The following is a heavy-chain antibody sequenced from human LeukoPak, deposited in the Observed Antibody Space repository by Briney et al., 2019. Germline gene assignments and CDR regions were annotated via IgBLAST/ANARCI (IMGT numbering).Heavy chain of an antibody. CDR2: ISYDGNDK. J-gene: IGHJ6*02. V-gene: IGHV3-30*18. CDR1: GFAPNHYG. D-gene: IGHD3-10*01. CDR3: AKTRRLSYHNGLDV. Sequence: GGSLRLSCTVSGFAPNHYGIHWVRQAPGKGLEWVAGISYDGNDKDYADSVKGRFTVSRERWCNEMYLQMDSLRPEDSAVYHCAKTRRLSYHNGLDVWGQGATVTVSS.